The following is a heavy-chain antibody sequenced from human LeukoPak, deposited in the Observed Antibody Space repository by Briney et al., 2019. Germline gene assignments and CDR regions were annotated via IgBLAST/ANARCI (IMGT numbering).Heavy chain of an antibody. D-gene: IGHD3-3*01. CDR2: IYYSGST. V-gene: IGHV4-59*08. Sequence: PSETLSLTCTVSGGSISSYYWSWVRQPPGKGLEWIGYIYYSGSTNYNPSLKSRVTISVDTSTNQFSLKLSSATAADTAVYYCARQADFWSNYYDYWGQGTLVTVSS. CDR3: ARQADFWSNYYDY. CDR1: GGSISSYY. J-gene: IGHJ4*02.